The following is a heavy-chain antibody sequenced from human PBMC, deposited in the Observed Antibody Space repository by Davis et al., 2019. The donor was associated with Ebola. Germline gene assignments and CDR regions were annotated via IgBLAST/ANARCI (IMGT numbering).Heavy chain of an antibody. CDR3: ARVYRI. CDR2: IYSGGST. J-gene: IGHJ4*02. CDR1: GFTVSSNY. Sequence: GESLKISCAASGFTVSSNYMSWVRQAPGKGLEWVSVIYSGGSTYYADSVKGRFTISRDNAKNSLYLQMNSLRAEDTAVYYCARVYRIWGQGTLVTVSS. D-gene: IGHD5/OR15-5a*01. V-gene: IGHV3-66*01.